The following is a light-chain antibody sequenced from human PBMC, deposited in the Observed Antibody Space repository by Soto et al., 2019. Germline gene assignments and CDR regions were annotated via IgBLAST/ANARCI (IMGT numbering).Light chain of an antibody. CDR3: QQSYSTPN. Sequence: DIQMTQSPSSLSASVGDRVTITCRASQSISSYLNWYQQKPGKAPKLLIYAASSLQSGVPSRFSGSGSGTDFTLTISSLQPEDSATYYCQQSYSTPNFGGGTKVEIK. CDR1: QSISSY. CDR2: AAS. V-gene: IGKV1-39*01. J-gene: IGKJ4*01.